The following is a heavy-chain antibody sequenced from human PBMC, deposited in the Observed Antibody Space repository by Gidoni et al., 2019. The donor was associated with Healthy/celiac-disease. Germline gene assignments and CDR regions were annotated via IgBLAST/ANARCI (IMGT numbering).Heavy chain of an antibody. CDR2: ISGSGGSK. V-gene: IGHV3-23*01. J-gene: IGHJ4*02. D-gene: IGHD4-17*01. CDR1: GFTFSSYA. CDR3: AKARLSHFDY. Sequence: EVQLLESGGGLVQPGGSLRLSCAASGFTFSSYAMSWVSQAPGKGLEWFSAISGSGGSKYYADSVKGRFTISRDNTKNTLYLQMNSLRAEDKAVYYCAKARLSHFDYWGQGTLVTVSS.